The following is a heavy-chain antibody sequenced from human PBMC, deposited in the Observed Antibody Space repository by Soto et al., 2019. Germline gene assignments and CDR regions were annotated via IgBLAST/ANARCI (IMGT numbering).Heavy chain of an antibody. CDR2: IYYSGST. CDR3: ASTSYFDNSGSAY. V-gene: IGHV4-30-4*01. D-gene: IGHD3-22*01. J-gene: IGHJ4*02. CDR1: GGSISSDNYY. Sequence: SETLSLTCTVSGGSISSDNYYCSWIRQPPGKGLEWIGYIYYSGSTYYNPSLKSRVIISIDTSKNQFSLKLSSVTAADTAVYYCASTSYFDNSGSAYWGQGTLVTVSS.